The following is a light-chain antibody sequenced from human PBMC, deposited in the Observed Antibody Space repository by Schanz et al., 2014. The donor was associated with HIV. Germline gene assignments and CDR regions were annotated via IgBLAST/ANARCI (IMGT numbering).Light chain of an antibody. J-gene: IGLJ2*01. CDR1: SSDVGGYDF. CDR2: EVT. Sequence: QSVLTQPPSASGSPGQSVTITCTGTSSDVGGYDFVSWYQQHPGKAPKLMIYEVTKRPSGVSHRFSGSKSDNTAALTISGLQTEDEAEYYCSSHSATAPYVIFGGGTKLTVL. V-gene: IGLV2-8*01. CDR3: SSHSATAPYVI.